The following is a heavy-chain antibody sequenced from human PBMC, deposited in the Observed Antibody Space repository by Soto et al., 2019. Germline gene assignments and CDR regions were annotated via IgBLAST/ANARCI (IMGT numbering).Heavy chain of an antibody. D-gene: IGHD3-22*01. CDR1: GGFVSSSSYS. CDR2: IYSSENT. CDR3: ARQDTSGYAFDS. J-gene: IGHJ4*02. V-gene: IGHV4-39*01. Sequence: PSETLSLTCSVSGGFVSSSSYSWGWIRQSPGKGLEWIGTIYSSENTYYNPSLLSRVTISVDTSKKQFSLKLSSVTAADTAVYYCARQDTSGYAFDSWGPGTLVTVSS.